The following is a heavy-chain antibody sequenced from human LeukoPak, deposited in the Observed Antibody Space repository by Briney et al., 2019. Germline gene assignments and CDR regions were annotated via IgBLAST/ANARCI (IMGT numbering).Heavy chain of an antibody. D-gene: IGHD3-3*01. CDR3: ARVVFGVVISLFDY. J-gene: IGHJ4*02. CDR1: GFTFSSYS. Sequence: GGSLRLSCAASGFTFSSYSMNWVRQAPGKGLEWVSYISSSSSTIYYADSVKGRFTISRDNAKNSLYLQMNSLRAEDTAVYYCARVVFGVVISLFDYGGQGPLVPVSS. V-gene: IGHV3-48*01. CDR2: ISSSSSTI.